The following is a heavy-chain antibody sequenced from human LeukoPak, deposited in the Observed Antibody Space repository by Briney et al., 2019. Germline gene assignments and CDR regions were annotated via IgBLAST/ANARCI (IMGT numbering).Heavy chain of an antibody. J-gene: IGHJ4*02. D-gene: IGHD3-16*01. Sequence: GGSLRLSCAASGFTFSSYAMSWVRQAPVKGLEWVSAISGSGGSTYYADAVKGRFTISRDNSKNTLYLQMNSLRAEDTAVYYCAARYDYVWGSYGDYWGQGTLVTVSS. CDR2: ISGSGGST. V-gene: IGHV3-23*01. CDR3: AARYDYVWGSYGDY. CDR1: GFTFSSYA.